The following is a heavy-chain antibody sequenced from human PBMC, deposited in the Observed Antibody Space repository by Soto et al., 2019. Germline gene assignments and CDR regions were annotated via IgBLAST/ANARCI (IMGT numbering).Heavy chain of an antibody. J-gene: IGHJ5*02. D-gene: IGHD3-22*01. CDR3: AKHPVFEGTYYYDSSGSNCFDP. CDR1: GFTFSIYA. V-gene: IGHV3-23*01. CDR2: ISGSGGST. Sequence: PGGSLRLSCAASGFTFSIYAMSWVRRSPGKGLEWVSSISGSGGSTYYADSVKGRFTISRDNSKNTLYLQMNSLRAEDTAVYYCAKHPVFEGTYYYDSSGSNCFDP.